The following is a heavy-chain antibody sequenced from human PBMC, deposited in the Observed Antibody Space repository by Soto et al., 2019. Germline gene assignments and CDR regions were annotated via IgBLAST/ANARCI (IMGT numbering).Heavy chain of an antibody. CDR3: ANESQKRSMVRGVIAY. J-gene: IGHJ4*02. V-gene: IGHV3-30*18. CDR1: GFTFSSYG. D-gene: IGHD3-10*01. Sequence: QVQLVESGGGVVQPGRSLRLSCAASGFTFSSYGMHWVRQAPGKGLEWVAVISYDGSNKYYADSVKGRFTISRDNSKNTLYLQMNSLRAEDTAVYYCANESQKRSMVRGVIAYWGQGTLVTVSS. CDR2: ISYDGSNK.